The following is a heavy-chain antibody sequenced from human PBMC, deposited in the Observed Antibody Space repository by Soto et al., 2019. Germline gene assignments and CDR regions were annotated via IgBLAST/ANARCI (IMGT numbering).Heavy chain of an antibody. Sequence: EVQLLESGGGLVQPGGSLRLSCAASGFTAMSWVRQAPGKGLEWVSVISGSGGSTYYADSVKGRFTISRDNSKNTLYLQMNSLRAEDTAVYYCAKLSSGWFGPFDDWGQGTLVTVSS. CDR3: AKLSSGWFGPFDD. D-gene: IGHD6-19*01. J-gene: IGHJ4*02. CDR2: ISGSGGST. CDR1: GFTA. V-gene: IGHV3-23*01.